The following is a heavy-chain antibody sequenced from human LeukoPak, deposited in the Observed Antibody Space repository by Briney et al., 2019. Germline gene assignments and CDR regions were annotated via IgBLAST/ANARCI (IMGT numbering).Heavy chain of an antibody. CDR3: ARRGYCSGGSCFSAAFDI. V-gene: IGHV5-51*01. Sequence: GESLKIPCKGSGYSFTTYWINWVRQMPGKGLEWMGIIYPGDSDIRYSPSFQGQVTISADKSISTAYLQWSSLKASDTAMYYCARRGYCSGGSCFSAAFDIWGQGTMVTVSS. CDR2: IYPGDSDI. CDR1: GYSFTTYW. D-gene: IGHD2-15*01. J-gene: IGHJ3*02.